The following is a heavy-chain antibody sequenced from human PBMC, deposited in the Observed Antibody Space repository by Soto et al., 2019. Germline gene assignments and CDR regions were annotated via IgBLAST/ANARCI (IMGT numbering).Heavy chain of an antibody. CDR2: IYSGGST. Sequence: GGSLRLSCAASGFTVSSSYMSWVRQAPGKGLEWVSVIYSGGSTYYADSVKGRFTISRDNSKNTLYLQMNSLRAEDTAVYYCARASRDGYKTYYFDYWGQGTLVTVSS. CDR3: ARASRDGYKTYYFDY. D-gene: IGHD5-12*01. V-gene: IGHV3-53*01. J-gene: IGHJ4*02. CDR1: GFTVSSSY.